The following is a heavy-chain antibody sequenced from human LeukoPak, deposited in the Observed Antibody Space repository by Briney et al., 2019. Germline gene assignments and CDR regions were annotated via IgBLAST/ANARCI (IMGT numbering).Heavy chain of an antibody. CDR2: INGRGIT. CDR3: AKTRPLDSSSWSHGDY. D-gene: IGHD6-13*01. CDR1: GFTFSSYT. Sequence: GGSLRLSCTASGFTFSSYTMSWVRQAPGEGLEWLSAINGRGITYYAGSVKGRFTVSRDNSENTLYLQMNSLTVDDTAVYYCAKTRPLDSSSWSHGDYWGQGTLVTVSS. J-gene: IGHJ4*02. V-gene: IGHV3-23*01.